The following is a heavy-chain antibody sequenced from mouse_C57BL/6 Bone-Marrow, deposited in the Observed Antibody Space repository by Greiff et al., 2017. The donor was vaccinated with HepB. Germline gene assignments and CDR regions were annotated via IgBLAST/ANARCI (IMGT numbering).Heavy chain of an antibody. CDR2: ISSGGDYI. V-gene: IGHV5S21*01. CDR1: GFTFSSYA. J-gene: IGHJ3*01. CDR3: TRDRDYDGAFAY. D-gene: IGHD2-4*01. Sequence: ELKLVESGEGLVKPGGSLKLSCAASGFTFSSYAMSWVRQTPEKRLEWVAYISSGGDYIYYADTVKGRFTISRDNARNTLYLQMSSLKSEDTAMYYCTRDRDYDGAFAYWGQGTLVTVSA.